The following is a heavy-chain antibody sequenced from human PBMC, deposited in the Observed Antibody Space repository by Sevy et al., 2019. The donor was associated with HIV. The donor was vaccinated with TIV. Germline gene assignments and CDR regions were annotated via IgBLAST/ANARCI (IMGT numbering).Heavy chain of an antibody. Sequence: GGSLRLSCAASGFTFSDYWMHWIRQAPGKGLVWLSHLNFDGSTTNYADSVKGRFTISRDNAKNTLYLQMNSLTAEDTAVYYCARGGGQTAMASIYCGQGALVTVSS. V-gene: IGHV3-74*01. CDR2: LNFDGSTT. D-gene: IGHD5-18*01. J-gene: IGHJ4*02. CDR3: ARGGGQTAMASIY. CDR1: GFTFSDYW.